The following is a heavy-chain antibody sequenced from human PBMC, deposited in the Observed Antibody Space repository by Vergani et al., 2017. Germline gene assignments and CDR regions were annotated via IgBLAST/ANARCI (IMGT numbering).Heavy chain of an antibody. D-gene: IGHD4-17*01. CDR1: GGTFSSYA. V-gene: IGHV1-69*04. Sequence: QVQLVQSGAEVKKPGSSVKVSCKASGGTFSSYAISWVRQAPGQGLEWMGRIIPILGIANYAQKFQGRVTITADKSTSTAYMELSSLRSEDTAVYYCADDYGDHLTSEYFQHWGQGTLVTGSS. CDR2: IIPILGIA. J-gene: IGHJ1*01. CDR3: ADDYGDHLTSEYFQH.